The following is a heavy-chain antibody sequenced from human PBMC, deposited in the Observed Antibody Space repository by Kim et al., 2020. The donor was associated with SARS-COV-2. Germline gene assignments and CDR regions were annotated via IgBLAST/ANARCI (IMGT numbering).Heavy chain of an antibody. V-gene: IGHV5-51*01. D-gene: IGHD3-16*01. CDR3: ARSAGPYDYYFDY. Sequence: RYSPSFQGQGTSSADKSATTAYLQWSRLKASDTAMYYCARSAGPYDYYFDYWGQGTLVTVSS. J-gene: IGHJ4*02.